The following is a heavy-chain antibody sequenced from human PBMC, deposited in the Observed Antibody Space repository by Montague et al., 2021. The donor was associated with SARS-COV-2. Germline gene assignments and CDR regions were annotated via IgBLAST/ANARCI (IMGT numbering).Heavy chain of an antibody. CDR3: VRVAWFGELSLADY. CDR2: IYRTGIT. Sequence: SETLSLTCTVAGDSISSTVYYWGWMRQPSGKRLEWIGTIYRTGITHYNPSLKSRVTLSVDTSKNQLSLNVTSVTAADTAVYFCVRVAWFGELSLADYWGQGTLVAVSS. D-gene: IGHD3-10*01. CDR1: GDSISSTVYY. V-gene: IGHV4-39*07. J-gene: IGHJ4*02.